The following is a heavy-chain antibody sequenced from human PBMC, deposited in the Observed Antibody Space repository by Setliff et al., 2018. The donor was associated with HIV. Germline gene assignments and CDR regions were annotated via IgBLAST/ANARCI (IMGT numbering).Heavy chain of an antibody. D-gene: IGHD3-22*01. J-gene: IGHJ5*02. CDR1: GDSISSSTYC. CDR2: IRGTWKT. V-gene: IGHV4-39*07. CDR3: AREGVSSGYNWFDP. Sequence: SETLSLTCTVSGDSISSSTYCWGWIRQPPGKGLEWIGSIRGTWKTYYNTSLKSRVTISVDTSKNQLSLKMTSVTAADTAVYYCAREGVSSGYNWFDPWGQGTLVTVSS.